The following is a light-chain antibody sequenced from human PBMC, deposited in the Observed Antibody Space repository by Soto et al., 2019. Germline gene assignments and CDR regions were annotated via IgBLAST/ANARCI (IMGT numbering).Light chain of an antibody. CDR2: GAS. J-gene: IGKJ2*01. CDR1: QSVSTN. Sequence: EIVMTQSPDTLSVSPGERATLSCRASQSVSTNLAWYQQKPGQAPRLLIYGASTRATGIPARFSGSGSGTEFTLTISSQQSEDFAVYHCQQYNNWPYTFGQGTKLEIK. V-gene: IGKV3-15*01. CDR3: QQYNNWPYT.